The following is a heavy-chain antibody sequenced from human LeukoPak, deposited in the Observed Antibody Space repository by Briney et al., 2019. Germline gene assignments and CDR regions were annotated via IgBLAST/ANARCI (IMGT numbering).Heavy chain of an antibody. CDR1: GITFSSSA. CDR3: GKLFYSSGMYHFDY. V-gene: IGHV3-23*01. J-gene: IGHJ4*02. Sequence: GGSLRLSCATSGITFSSSAMSWVRQPPGKGLAWVSTISGSGGGTYYADSVKGRFTISRDNSKNTLYLQMNSLIAEDTAVFYCGKLFYSSGMYHFDYWGQGTLVTVSS. CDR2: ISGSGGGT. D-gene: IGHD3-10*01.